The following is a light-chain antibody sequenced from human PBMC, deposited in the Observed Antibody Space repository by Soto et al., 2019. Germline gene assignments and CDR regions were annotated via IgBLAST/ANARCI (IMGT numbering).Light chain of an antibody. V-gene: IGKV1-27*01. J-gene: IGKJ4*01. Sequence: DIQMTQSPSSVSASVGDRFIITCRASQGISSWLALYQQKPGETPKLLIYAASTLESGIPPRFSGSGSGTDFTLTINNLQPEDVATYYCQRYYNAPFTFGGGTKVDIK. CDR2: AAS. CDR3: QRYYNAPFT. CDR1: QGISSW.